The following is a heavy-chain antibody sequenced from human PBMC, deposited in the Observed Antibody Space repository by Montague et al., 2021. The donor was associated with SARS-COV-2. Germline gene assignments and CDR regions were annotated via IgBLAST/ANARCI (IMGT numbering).Heavy chain of an antibody. CDR1: GGSISSSNYY. CDR2: MYYSGST. V-gene: IGHV4-39*07. D-gene: IGHD3-10*01. Sequence: SETLSLTCTVSGGSISSSNYYWGWIRQPPGKGLEWIGNMYYSGSTYYNPSLKSRVTISIDTPKNQFSLKLSSVTAADTAVYYCARDDIVLQGVTKGMDVWGQGTTVTVSS. J-gene: IGHJ6*02. CDR3: ARDDIVLQGVTKGMDV.